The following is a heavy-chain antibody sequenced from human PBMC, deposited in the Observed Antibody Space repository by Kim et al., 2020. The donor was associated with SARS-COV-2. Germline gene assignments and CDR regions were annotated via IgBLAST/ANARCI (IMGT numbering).Heavy chain of an antibody. Sequence: GGSLRLSFEVSEFSFSDSTMHWVRQAPGKGLEWVGRIRTKGNSYATVYAASVKGRFTISRDDSKNTAYLQMNSLKTEDTAVYYCTRGRPCSQRYWDAFDIWVHGTKVAVSS. CDR2: IRTKGNSYAT. CDR3: TRGRPCSQRYWDAFDI. J-gene: IGHJ3*02. CDR1: EFSFSDST. D-gene: IGHD2-8*02. V-gene: IGHV3-73*01.